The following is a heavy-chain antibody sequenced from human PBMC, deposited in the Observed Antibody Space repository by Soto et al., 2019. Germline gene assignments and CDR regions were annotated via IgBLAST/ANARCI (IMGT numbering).Heavy chain of an antibody. CDR1: GFTFGDYA. J-gene: IGHJ4*02. CDR3: TRDSYGEKMETYY. Sequence: GGSLRLSCTASGFTFGDYAMSWFRQAPGKGLEWVGFIRSKAYGGTTEYAASVKGRFTISRDDSKSIAYLQMNSLKTEDTAVYYCTRDSYGEKMETYYWGQGTLVTVSS. D-gene: IGHD4-17*01. V-gene: IGHV3-49*03. CDR2: IRSKAYGGTT.